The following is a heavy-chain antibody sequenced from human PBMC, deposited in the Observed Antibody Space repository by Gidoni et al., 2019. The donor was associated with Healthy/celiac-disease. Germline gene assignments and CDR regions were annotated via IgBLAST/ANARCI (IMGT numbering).Heavy chain of an antibody. V-gene: IGHV4-34*01. J-gene: IGHJ5*02. CDR1: GGSFSGYY. CDR3: RGFGGYNWFDP. Sequence: QVQLQQWGAGLLKPSETLSLTCAVYGGSFSGYYWSWIRQPPGKGLEWIGEINHSGSTNYNPSLKSRVTISVDTSKNQFSLKLSSVTAADTAVYYCRGFGGYNWFDPWGQGTLVTVSS. D-gene: IGHD3-10*01. CDR2: INHSGST.